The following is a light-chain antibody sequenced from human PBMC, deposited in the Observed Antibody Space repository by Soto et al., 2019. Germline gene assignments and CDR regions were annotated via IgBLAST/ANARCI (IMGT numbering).Light chain of an antibody. J-gene: IGLJ3*02. CDR2: DDR. Sequence: SYELTQAPSVSVAPGQRARITCAGNKLADKSVHWYQQKPGQAPGLVVYDDRDRPSGVPERFSGTNSDNVAALTIFRVEAGDEADYFCQVWDSDSDHWVFGGGTKPTVL. CDR1: KLADKS. V-gene: IGLV3-21*02. CDR3: QVWDSDSDHWV.